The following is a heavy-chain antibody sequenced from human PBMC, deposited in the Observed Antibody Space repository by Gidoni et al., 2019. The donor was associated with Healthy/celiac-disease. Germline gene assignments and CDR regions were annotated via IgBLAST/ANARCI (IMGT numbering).Heavy chain of an antibody. CDR1: GFSFSSYA. J-gene: IGHJ4*02. CDR2: ISGSGGST. Sequence: EVPLLESGGGLVQPGGSLRLPCAASGFSFSSYAMSWVSQAPGKRLEWVSAISGSGGSTYYADSVKGRFTISRDNSKNTLYLQMNSLRAEDTAVHYCAKDRGGIVLGPAATETWGQGTLVTVSS. V-gene: IGHV3-23*01. D-gene: IGHD2-2*01. CDR3: AKDRGGIVLGPAATET.